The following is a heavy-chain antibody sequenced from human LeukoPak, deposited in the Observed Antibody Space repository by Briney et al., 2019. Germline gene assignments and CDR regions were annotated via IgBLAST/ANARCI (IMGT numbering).Heavy chain of an antibody. CDR3: AKDIATMVRGAVDY. V-gene: IGHV3-9*03. J-gene: IGHJ4*02. CDR1: GFTFDDYA. Sequence: QPGGSLRLSCAAYGFTFDDYAMHWVRQAPGKGLEWVSGISWNSGSIGYADSVKGRFTNSRDNAKNSLYLQMNSLRAEDMALYYCAKDIATMVRGAVDYWGQGTLVTVSS. CDR2: ISWNSGSI. D-gene: IGHD3-10*01.